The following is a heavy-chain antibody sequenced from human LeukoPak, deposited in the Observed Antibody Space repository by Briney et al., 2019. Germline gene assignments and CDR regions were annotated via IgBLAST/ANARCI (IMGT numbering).Heavy chain of an antibody. D-gene: IGHD3-10*01. J-gene: IGHJ4*02. V-gene: IGHV3-30*02. CDR3: AKDTKVYYGSGSYAPDY. Sequence: DSVKGRFTISRDNSKSTLYLQMNSLRAEDTAVYYCAKDTKVYYGSGSYAPDYWGQGTLVTVSS.